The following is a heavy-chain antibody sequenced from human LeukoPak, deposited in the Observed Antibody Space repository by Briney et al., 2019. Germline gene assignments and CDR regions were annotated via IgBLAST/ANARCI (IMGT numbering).Heavy chain of an antibody. CDR2: IPYDGSKT. CDR1: GFSFNNYG. CDR3: VRRAGGYSHPYDY. D-gene: IGHD4-23*01. V-gene: IGHV3-33*05. Sequence: GGSLRLSCSPSGFSFNNYGMHWVRQGPGKGLEWVAYIPYDGSKTYYAESVKGRFTISRDNSKNTLYLQMNSLRAEDTAVYYCVRRAGGYSHPYDYWGQGTLVTVSS. J-gene: IGHJ4*02.